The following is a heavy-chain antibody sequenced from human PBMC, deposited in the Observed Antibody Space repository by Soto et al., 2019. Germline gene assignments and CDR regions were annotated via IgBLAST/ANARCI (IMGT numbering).Heavy chain of an antibody. CDR1: GGSINSGGYC. Sequence: QVQLQESGPGLVKPSQTLSLTCTVSGGSINSGGYCWSWIRQHPGKGLDWIGCISYGGSTSYNPSLKSRVTISVDTSKNQFSLKLTYVTAADTAVYYCSRGILVWGQGALITVSS. CDR3: SRGILV. J-gene: IGHJ4*02. V-gene: IGHV4-31*03. CDR2: ISYGGST. D-gene: IGHD5-18*01.